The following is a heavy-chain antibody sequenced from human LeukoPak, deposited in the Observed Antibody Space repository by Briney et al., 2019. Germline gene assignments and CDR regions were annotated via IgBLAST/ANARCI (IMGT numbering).Heavy chain of an antibody. D-gene: IGHD6-19*01. Sequence: GGSLRLSCAASGFTFTTYWMSWIRQAPGKGLEWVAYISSGGTTHYADSVTGRFTISRDNAQNSLYLQMTSLRAEDTAVYYCVRDASLAVAGRVFDYWGPGTLVTVSS. CDR3: VRDASLAVAGRVFDY. J-gene: IGHJ4*02. CDR1: GFTFTTYW. CDR2: ISSGGTT. V-gene: IGHV3-11*04.